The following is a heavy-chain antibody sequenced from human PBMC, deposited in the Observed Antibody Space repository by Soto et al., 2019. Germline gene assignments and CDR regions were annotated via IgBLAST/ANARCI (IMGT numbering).Heavy chain of an antibody. CDR2: IYDSGSP. CDR3: ARGVGSSPPRY. J-gene: IGHJ4*02. Sequence: SETLSLTCTISGGPIIFYYWSWIRQSPGQGLEWIGYIYDSGSPYYNPSLKTRVTISADTSKNQISLKLTSATAADTAVYFCARGVGSSPPRYWGRGTLVTVSS. V-gene: IGHV4-59*01. CDR1: GGPIIFYY. D-gene: IGHD3-9*01.